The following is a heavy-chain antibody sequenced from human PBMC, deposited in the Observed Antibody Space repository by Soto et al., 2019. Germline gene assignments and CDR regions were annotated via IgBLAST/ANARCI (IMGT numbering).Heavy chain of an antibody. CDR3: ARDRVTYFYDSSGYNDAFDI. CDR2: TYYRSKWYN. D-gene: IGHD3-22*01. J-gene: IGHJ3*02. V-gene: IGHV6-1*01. CDR1: GDSVSSNSAA. Sequence: SQTLSLTCAISGDSVSSNSAAWNWIRQSPSRGLEWLGRTYYRSKWYNDYAVSVKSRITIIPDTSKNQFSLQLNSVTPEDTAVYYCARDRVTYFYDSSGYNDAFDIWGQGTMVTVSS.